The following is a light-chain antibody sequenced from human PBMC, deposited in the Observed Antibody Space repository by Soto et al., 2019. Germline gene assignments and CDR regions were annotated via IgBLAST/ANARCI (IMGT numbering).Light chain of an antibody. J-gene: IGLJ3*02. CDR3: NSYTTTSTVV. CDR2: GVS. Sequence: QSALTQPASVSGSPGQSITISCSETSSDVGAYNYVSWYQQHPGKAPKLMIYGVSNRPSGIPNRFSGSKSGNTASLTISGLQAEDEADYYCNSYTTTSTVVFGGGTKLTVL. V-gene: IGLV2-14*01. CDR1: SSDVGAYNY.